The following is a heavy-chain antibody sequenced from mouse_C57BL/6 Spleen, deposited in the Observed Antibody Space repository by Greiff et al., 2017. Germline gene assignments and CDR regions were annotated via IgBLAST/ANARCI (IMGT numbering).Heavy chain of an antibody. CDR2: IDPEDGDT. Sequence: VQLQQSGAELVRPGASVKLSCKASGFNIKDYYMHWVKQRPEQGLEWIGRIDPEDGDTAYAPKFQGKATMTADTSSNTAYLQRRSLTSEDTAVYYCTTDYYGSSRAWFAYGGQETLVTVSA. V-gene: IGHV14-1*01. CDR3: TTDYYGSSRAWFAY. CDR1: GFNIKDYY. J-gene: IGHJ3*01. D-gene: IGHD1-1*01.